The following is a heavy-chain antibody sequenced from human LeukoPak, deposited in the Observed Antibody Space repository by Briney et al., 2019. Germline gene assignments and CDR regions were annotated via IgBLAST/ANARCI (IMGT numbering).Heavy chain of an antibody. D-gene: IGHD6-13*01. CDR1: GGSIDSSDSF. CDR2: IENRGTP. CDR3: ARHSGQQLDYGMDV. V-gene: IGHV4-30-4*08. J-gene: IGHJ6*02. Sequence: SQTLSLTCNVSGGSIDSSDSFWGWIRQSPGKGLEWMGHIENRGTPHYSPTLKSRLTISIDTSKNQFSLKLSSVTAADTAVYYCARHSGQQLDYGMDVWGQGTTVTVSS.